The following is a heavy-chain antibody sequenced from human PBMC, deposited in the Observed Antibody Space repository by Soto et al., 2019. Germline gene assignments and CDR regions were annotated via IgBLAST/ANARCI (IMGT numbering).Heavy chain of an antibody. V-gene: IGHV2-5*02. CDR1: GFSLSTSGVG. Sequence: QITLKESGPTLVKPTQTLTLTCSFSGFSLSTSGVGVGWIRQPPGKALEWLALIYWDDDKRYSPSLRSRLTITKDTSKNQVVLMMTDMDPVDTATYYCARSIAPRLFDSWGQGTLVTVSS. D-gene: IGHD6-13*01. CDR2: IYWDDDK. CDR3: ARSIAPRLFDS. J-gene: IGHJ4*02.